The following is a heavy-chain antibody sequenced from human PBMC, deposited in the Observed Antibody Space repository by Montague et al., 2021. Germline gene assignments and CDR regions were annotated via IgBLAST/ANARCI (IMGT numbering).Heavy chain of an antibody. V-gene: IGHV2-5*02. CDR3: APKIAAHKAHDGFSV. J-gene: IGHJ3*01. Sequence: LVKPTQTLTLTCTFSGFSLATSGVGVAWLRQPPGKALEWLALIFWDDDKRYSPSLKSRLTITKDTTKNQVVLTLTNMDPVDTATYFCAPKIAAHKAHDGFSVWGQGTVVTVSA. D-gene: IGHD6-13*01. CDR2: IFWDDDK. CDR1: GFSLATSGVG.